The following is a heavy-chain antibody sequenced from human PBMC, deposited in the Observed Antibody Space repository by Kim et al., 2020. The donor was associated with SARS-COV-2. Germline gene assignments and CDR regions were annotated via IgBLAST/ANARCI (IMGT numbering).Heavy chain of an antibody. CDR2: IYPGDSDT. Sequence: GESLKISCKGSGYSFTSYWIGWVRQMPGKGLEWMGIIYPGDSDTRYSPSFQGQVTISADKSISTAYLQWSSLKASDTAMYYCARPVRGSWYGGGVDYWGQGTLVTVSS. V-gene: IGHV5-51*01. J-gene: IGHJ4*02. D-gene: IGHD6-13*01. CDR3: ARPVRGSWYGGGVDY. CDR1: GYSFTSYW.